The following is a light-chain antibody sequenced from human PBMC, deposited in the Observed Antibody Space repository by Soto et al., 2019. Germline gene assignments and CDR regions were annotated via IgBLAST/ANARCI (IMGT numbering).Light chain of an antibody. Sequence: EIVMTQSPATPSVSPGEKATLSCRASQSVSSYLAWYQQKPGQAPRLLIYDASNRATGIPARFSGSGSGTDFTLTISSLEPEDFAVYYCQQRSNWPLTFGQGTRLEIK. CDR1: QSVSSY. CDR3: QQRSNWPLT. J-gene: IGKJ5*01. CDR2: DAS. V-gene: IGKV3-11*01.